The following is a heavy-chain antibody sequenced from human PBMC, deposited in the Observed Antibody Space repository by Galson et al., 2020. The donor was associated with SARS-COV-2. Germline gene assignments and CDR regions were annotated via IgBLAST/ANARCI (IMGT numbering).Heavy chain of an antibody. CDR1: GYSFTSYW. CDR2: IYPGDSDT. CDR3: AGQASQGYYYYYYMDV. J-gene: IGHJ6*03. V-gene: IGHV5-51*01. Sequence: GESLKISCTGSGYSFTSYWLGWVRQMPGKGLEWMGIIYPGDSDTRYSPSFQGQVTISADKSISTAYLQWSSLKASDTAMYYCAGQASQGYYYYYYMDVWGKGTTVTVSS.